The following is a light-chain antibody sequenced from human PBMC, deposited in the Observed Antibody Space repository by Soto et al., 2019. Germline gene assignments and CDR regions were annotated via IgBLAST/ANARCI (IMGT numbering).Light chain of an antibody. CDR1: QSVSSSY. Sequence: EIVLTQSPGTLSLSPGERATLSCRASQSVSSSYLAWYQQKPGQAPRLLIYGASSRATGIPDRFSGSGSGTDFTLTISRLEPVDFAVYYCQHYGSSFTFGPGTKVDVK. V-gene: IGKV3-20*01. CDR3: QHYGSSFT. CDR2: GAS. J-gene: IGKJ3*01.